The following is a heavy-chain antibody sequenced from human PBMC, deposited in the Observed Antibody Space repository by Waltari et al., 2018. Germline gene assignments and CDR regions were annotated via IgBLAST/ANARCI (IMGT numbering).Heavy chain of an antibody. CDR3: ARAMVRGVMFNAFDI. V-gene: IGHV1-69*05. J-gene: IGHJ3*02. D-gene: IGHD3-10*01. Sequence: KFQGRVTITTDESTSTAYMELSSLRSEDTAVYYCARAMVRGVMFNAFDIWGQGTMVTVSS.